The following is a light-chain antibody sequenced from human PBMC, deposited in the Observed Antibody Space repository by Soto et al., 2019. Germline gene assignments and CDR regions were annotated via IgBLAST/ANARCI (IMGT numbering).Light chain of an antibody. CDR2: GAS. Sequence: ELVLTPSPGKMFMLXGEDAPLTXXXSQSVTRRYLAWYQQKPGQAPRLLIYGASNRATGIPERFSGSGSGTDFTLTISSLEPEDFAVYYCQQYGSSSWTFGQGTKVDI. J-gene: IGKJ1*01. CDR1: QSVTRRY. CDR3: QQYGSSSWT. V-gene: IGKV3-20*01.